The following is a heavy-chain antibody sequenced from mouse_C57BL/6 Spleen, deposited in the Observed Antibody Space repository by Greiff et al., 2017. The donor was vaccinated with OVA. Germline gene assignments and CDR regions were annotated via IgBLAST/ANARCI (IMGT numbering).Heavy chain of an antibody. Sequence: EVKLVESGGGLVKPGGSLKLSCAASGFTFSDYGMHWVRQAPEKGLEWVAYISSGSSTIYYADTVKGRFTISRDKAKNTLFLQMTSLRSEDTAMYYCAKPGGFYAMDYWGQGTSVTVSS. J-gene: IGHJ4*01. D-gene: IGHD3-1*01. V-gene: IGHV5-17*01. CDR3: AKPGGFYAMDY. CDR2: ISSGSSTI. CDR1: GFTFSDYG.